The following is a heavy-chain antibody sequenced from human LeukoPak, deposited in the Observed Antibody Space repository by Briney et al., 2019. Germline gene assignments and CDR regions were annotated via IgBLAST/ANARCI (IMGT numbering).Heavy chain of an antibody. Sequence: SETLSLTCTVSGGSISSGSYYWSWIRQPAGKGLEWIGRIYTSGSTNYNPSLKSRVTISVDTSKNQFSLKLSSVTAADTAVYYCARTGSGSYPLYNWFDPWGQGTPVTVSS. CDR2: IYTSGST. CDR1: GGSISSGSYY. D-gene: IGHD3-10*01. J-gene: IGHJ5*02. CDR3: ARTGSGSYPLYNWFDP. V-gene: IGHV4-61*02.